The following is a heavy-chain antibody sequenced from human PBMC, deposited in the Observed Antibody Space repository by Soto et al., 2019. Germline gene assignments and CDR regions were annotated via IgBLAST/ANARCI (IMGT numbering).Heavy chain of an antibody. CDR3: ASAGDASGPHAFDV. V-gene: IGHV5-10-1*01. J-gene: IGHJ3*01. CDR2: SDPGESVT. CDR1: GYSLTNVW. D-gene: IGHD6-19*01. Sequence: GGSLKISCEGSGYSLTNVWIHWGRQMPGKGVGRGGRSDPGESVTKYNPTLQGDFTMSADNSITIAYLQWRSLQPSHTAMYYFASAGDASGPHAFDVWGRGTLVTVSS.